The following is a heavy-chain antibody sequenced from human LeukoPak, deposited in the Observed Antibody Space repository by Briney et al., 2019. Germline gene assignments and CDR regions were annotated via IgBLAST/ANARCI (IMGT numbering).Heavy chain of an antibody. CDR1: GFTFSSYW. Sequence: PGGSLRLSCAASGFTFSSYWMHWVRQAPGKGLVWVSHIKSDGSSTSYADSMKGRFTISRDNAKNTLYLQMNSLRAEDTAVYYCARDRGYTQDYWGQGTLVTVSS. CDR2: IKSDGSST. CDR3: ARDRGYTQDY. D-gene: IGHD5-12*01. V-gene: IGHV3-74*01. J-gene: IGHJ4*02.